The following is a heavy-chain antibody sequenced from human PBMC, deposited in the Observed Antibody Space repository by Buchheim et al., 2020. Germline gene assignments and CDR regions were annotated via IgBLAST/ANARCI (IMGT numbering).Heavy chain of an antibody. Sequence: QVQLVESGGGVVQPGRSLRLSCAASGFTFSSYGMHWVRPAPGKGLEWVAVISYDGSNKYYADSVKGRFTISRDNSKNTLYLQMNSLRAEDTAVYYCAKGGWQWLPTEYFQHWGQGTL. CDR2: ISYDGSNK. CDR3: AKGGWQWLPTEYFQH. J-gene: IGHJ1*01. D-gene: IGHD6-19*01. CDR1: GFTFSSYG. V-gene: IGHV3-30*18.